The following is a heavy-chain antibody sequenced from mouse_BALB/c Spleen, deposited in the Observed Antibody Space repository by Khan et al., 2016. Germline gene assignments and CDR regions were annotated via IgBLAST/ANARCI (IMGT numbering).Heavy chain of an antibody. CDR3: KRSLALFAY. CDR2: ISPGNGDI. CDR1: GYTFTDHA. Sequence: QVQLQQSDAELVKPGASVKISCKASGYTFTDHAIHWVKQKPEQGLEWIGYISPGNGDIKYHENLKGKATLPADKSSRTAYMQLNSLTSDDSAVYFCKRSLALFAYWGQGTLVTVSA. J-gene: IGHJ3*01. V-gene: IGHV1S53*02.